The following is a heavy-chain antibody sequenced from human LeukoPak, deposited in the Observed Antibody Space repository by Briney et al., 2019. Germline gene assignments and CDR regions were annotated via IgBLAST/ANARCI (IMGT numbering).Heavy chain of an antibody. J-gene: IGHJ6*03. V-gene: IGHV3-48*01. CDR1: GFTFSSYE. CDR2: ISSSSSTI. CDR3: ASQGRVGYYYYYMDV. Sequence: GGSLRLSCAASGFTFSSYEMNWVRQAPGKGLEWVSYISSSSSTIYYADSVKGRFTISRDNAKNSLYLQMNSLRAEDTAVYYCASQGRVGYYYYYMDVWGKGTTVTVSS.